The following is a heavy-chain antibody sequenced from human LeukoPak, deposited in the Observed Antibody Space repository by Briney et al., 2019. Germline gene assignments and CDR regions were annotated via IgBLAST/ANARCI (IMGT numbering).Heavy chain of an antibody. D-gene: IGHD4/OR15-4a*01. Sequence: PSEILSPTCTVAGGSISSHYWGWIRQPPGKGLEWIGSIYYSGSTNYNPPLKSRVTISIDTSKNQFPLKLSSVTAADTAVYYCARGLTGYFDYWGQGTLVTVSS. CDR3: ARGLTGYFDY. CDR2: IYYSGST. J-gene: IGHJ4*02. V-gene: IGHV4-59*11. CDR1: GGSISSHY.